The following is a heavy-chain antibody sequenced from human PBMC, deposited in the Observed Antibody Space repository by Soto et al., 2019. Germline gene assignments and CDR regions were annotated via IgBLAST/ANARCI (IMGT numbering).Heavy chain of an antibody. D-gene: IGHD3-3*01. CDR2: ISPYNGDT. Sequence: ASVKVSCKASGYSFTSYGITWVRQAPGQGLEWLGWISPYNGDTSYAQKLQGRVTMPTDTSTSTAYMELRSLRSDDTAVYYCAREYDFSRPYYFDYWGQGTLVTVSS. CDR3: AREYDFSRPYYFDY. CDR1: GYSFTSYG. J-gene: IGHJ4*02. V-gene: IGHV1-18*01.